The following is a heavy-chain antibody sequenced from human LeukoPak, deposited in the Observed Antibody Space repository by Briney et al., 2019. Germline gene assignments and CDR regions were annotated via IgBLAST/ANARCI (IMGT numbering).Heavy chain of an antibody. D-gene: IGHD4-17*01. CDR3: ARDGDYGDYVFYY. J-gene: IGHJ4*02. Sequence: PSETLSLTCTVSGGSISSYYWSWIRQPPGKGPEWIGYIYYSGSTNYNPSLKSRVTISVDTSKNQFSLKLSSVTAADTAVYYCARDGDYGDYVFYYWGQGTLVTVSS. V-gene: IGHV4-59*12. CDR1: GGSISSYY. CDR2: IYYSGST.